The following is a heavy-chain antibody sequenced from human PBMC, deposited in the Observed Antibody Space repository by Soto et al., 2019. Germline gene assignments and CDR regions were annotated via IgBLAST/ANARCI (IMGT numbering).Heavy chain of an antibody. Sequence: QVQLVQSGAEVKKPGSSVRVSCKASEDTFNSYTINWVRQAPGQGLQWMGRTIPMLGMSNYALKFQGRVTITADNSTTTHYMELSRRGSDDTAVYYCAASYGSGSRAFDYWGQGTQVTVSS. V-gene: IGHV1-69*02. D-gene: IGHD3-10*01. J-gene: IGHJ4*02. CDR1: EDTFNSYT. CDR3: AASYGSGSRAFDY. CDR2: TIPMLGMS.